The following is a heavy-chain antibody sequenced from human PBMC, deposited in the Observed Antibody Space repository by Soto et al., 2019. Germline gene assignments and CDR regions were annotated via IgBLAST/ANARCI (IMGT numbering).Heavy chain of an antibody. D-gene: IGHD1-26*01. CDR2: IDGSGNT. CDR3: VGARGRLVGFDY. CDR1: SESLSGYY. Sequence: QVQLQQWGAGLLKPSENLSLTCAVNSESLSGYYWSWIRQSPGKGLEWIGEIDGSGNTNYSPSLRSRVAMSVDTSKNHFSLNLNSVSAADTAAYYCVGARGRLVGFDYWGQGTLVTVSS. V-gene: IGHV4-34*01. J-gene: IGHJ4*02.